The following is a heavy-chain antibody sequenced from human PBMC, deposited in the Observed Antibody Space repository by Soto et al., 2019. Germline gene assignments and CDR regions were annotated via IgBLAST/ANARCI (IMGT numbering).Heavy chain of an antibody. CDR1: GFTFSSYA. Sequence: QVQLVESGGGVVQPGRSLRLSCAASGFTFSSYAMHWVRQAPGKGLEWVAVISYDGSNKYYADSVKGRFTISRDNFKNTLYLQMNSLRAEDTAVYYCARDVSELWLRDYYFDYWGQGTLVTVSS. V-gene: IGHV3-30-3*01. J-gene: IGHJ4*02. CDR2: ISYDGSNK. CDR3: ARDVSELWLRDYYFDY. D-gene: IGHD5-18*01.